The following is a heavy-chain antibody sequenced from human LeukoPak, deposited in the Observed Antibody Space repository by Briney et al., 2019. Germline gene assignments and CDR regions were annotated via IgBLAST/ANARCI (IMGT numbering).Heavy chain of an antibody. D-gene: IGHD6-19*01. CDR1: GVTFSNSA. CDR3: AKGISSSGWSYFDY. J-gene: IGHJ4*01. CDR2: LSGSGITT. V-gene: IGHV3-23*01. Sequence: GGSLRLSCAASGVTFSNSAMSWVRQAPGKGLEWVSTLSGSGITTYYADSVKGRFTISRDNSKNTLYLQMNTLRAEDTAVYYCAKGISSSGWSYFDYRGHGTLVTVSS.